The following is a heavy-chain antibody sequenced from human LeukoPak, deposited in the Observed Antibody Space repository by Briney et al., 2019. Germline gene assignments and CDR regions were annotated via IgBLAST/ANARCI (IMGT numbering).Heavy chain of an antibody. CDR2: IKQDGSEK. Sequence: PGGSLRLSCAASGFTFSSYWMSWVRQAPGKGLEWVANIKQDGSEKYYVDSVKGRFTISRDNAKNSLYLQMNSLRAEDTAVYYCARDFFGGYDGIDYWGQGALVTVSS. CDR1: GFTFSSYW. CDR3: ARDFFGGYDGIDY. J-gene: IGHJ4*02. V-gene: IGHV3-7*01. D-gene: IGHD5-12*01.